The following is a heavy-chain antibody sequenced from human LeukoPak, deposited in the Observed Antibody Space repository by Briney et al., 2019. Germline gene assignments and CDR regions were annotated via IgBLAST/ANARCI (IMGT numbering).Heavy chain of an antibody. J-gene: IGHJ6*02. CDR1: GGSISSSSYY. D-gene: IGHD3-10*01. Sequence: SETLSFTCTVSGGSISSSSYYWGWIRQPPGKGLEWIGSIYYGGSTDYNPSLKSRVTMSVDTSKNQFSLKLSSVTAADTAVYYCARQGYYGSGSSYDYYYYVMDVWGQGTTVTVSS. CDR3: ARQGYYGSGSSYDYYYYVMDV. V-gene: IGHV4-39*01. CDR2: IYYGGST.